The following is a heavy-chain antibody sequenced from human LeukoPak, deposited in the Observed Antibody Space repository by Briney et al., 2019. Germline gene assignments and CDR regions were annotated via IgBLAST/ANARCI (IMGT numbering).Heavy chain of an antibody. J-gene: IGHJ4*02. Sequence: GGSLRLSCAASGFTFSSYSMIWVRQAPGKGLEWVSSISSDSRYIFCADSVKDRFTTSRDNAKNSLYLQMNSLRAEDTAVYYCARRRFAGDCSDDYWGQGILVTVSS. CDR1: GFTFSSYS. CDR3: ARRRFAGDCSDDY. CDR2: ISSDSRYI. D-gene: IGHD2-21*02. V-gene: IGHV3-21*01.